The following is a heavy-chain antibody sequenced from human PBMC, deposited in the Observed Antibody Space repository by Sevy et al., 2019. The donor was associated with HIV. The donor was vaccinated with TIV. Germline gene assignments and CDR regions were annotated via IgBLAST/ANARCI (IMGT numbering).Heavy chain of an antibody. D-gene: IGHD5-18*01. CDR3: AKKMGGGSGMAFLVDY. CDR2: ISGTGDHT. CDR1: GFTFSSFA. Sequence: GGSLRLSCAASGFTFSSFAMGWVRQAPGKGLDWISVISGTGDHTYYADFGKGRFTISRDNSKNTLFLQMNSLRAEDTAIFYCAKKMGGGSGMAFLVDYWGQGTLVTVSS. J-gene: IGHJ4*02. V-gene: IGHV3-23*01.